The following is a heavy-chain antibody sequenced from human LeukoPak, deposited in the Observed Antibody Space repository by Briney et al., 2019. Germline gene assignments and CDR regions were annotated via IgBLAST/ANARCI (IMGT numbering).Heavy chain of an antibody. V-gene: IGHV4-34*01. CDR3: ARGSPLSIFGVVISYFDY. J-gene: IGHJ4*02. CDR2: INHSGST. D-gene: IGHD3-3*01. CDR1: GGSFSGYY. Sequence: SETLSLTCAVYGGSFSGYYWSRIRQPPGKGLEWIGEINHSGSTNYNPSLKSRVTISVDTSKNQLSLKLSSVTAADTAVYYCARGSPLSIFGVVISYFDYWGQGTLVTVSS.